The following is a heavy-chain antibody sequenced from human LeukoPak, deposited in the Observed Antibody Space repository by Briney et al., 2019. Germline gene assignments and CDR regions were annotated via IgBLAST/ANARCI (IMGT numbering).Heavy chain of an antibody. D-gene: IGHD3-22*01. Sequence: ASVKVSCKASGYTFTGYYMHWVRQAPGQGLEWMGWINPNSGGTNYAQKFQGRVTMTRDTSISTAYMELSRLRSDDTALYYCARGRKYYDSSGYHSFDIWGQGTMVTVSS. CDR1: GYTFTGYY. CDR2: INPNSGGT. CDR3: ARGRKYYDSSGYHSFDI. J-gene: IGHJ3*02. V-gene: IGHV1-2*02.